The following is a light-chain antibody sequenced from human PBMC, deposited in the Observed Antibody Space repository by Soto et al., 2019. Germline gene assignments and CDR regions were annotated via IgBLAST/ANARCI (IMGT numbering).Light chain of an antibody. V-gene: IGKV3D-15*01. CDR3: QQYNNWPFT. J-gene: IGKJ3*01. Sequence: EIVMTQSPATLSVSPGERATLSCRASQSVRSNLAWYQQKPGQAPRLLFYGASTRATGIPARFSGSGSGTEYTLTISSLQSEEFAVYYCQQYNNWPFTFGPGTKVDIK. CDR2: GAS. CDR1: QSVRSN.